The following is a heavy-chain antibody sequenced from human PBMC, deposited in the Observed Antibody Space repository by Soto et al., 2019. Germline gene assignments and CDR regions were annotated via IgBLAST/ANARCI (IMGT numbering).Heavy chain of an antibody. CDR1: GYTFTSYG. CDR2: ISAYNGNT. J-gene: IGHJ6*02. CDR3: ARPAEQYDFWSGYSYYYYYGMDV. V-gene: IGHV1-18*01. Sequence: GASVKVSCKASGYTFTSYGISWARQAPGQGLEWMGWISAYNGNTNYAQKLQGRVTMTTDTSTSTAYMELRSLRSDDTAVYYCARPAEQYDFWSGYSYYYYYGMDVWGQGTTVTVSS. D-gene: IGHD3-3*01.